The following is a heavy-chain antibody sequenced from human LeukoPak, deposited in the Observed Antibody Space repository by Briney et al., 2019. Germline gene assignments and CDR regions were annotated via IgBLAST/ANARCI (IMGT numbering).Heavy chain of an antibody. V-gene: IGHV3-23*01. J-gene: IGHJ6*03. D-gene: IGHD3-16*01. Sequence: PGGSLRLSCAASGFTFSSYAMSWVRQAPGKGLEWVSAISGSGGSTYYADSVKGRFTISRDNSKNTLYLQMNSLRAEDTAVYYCAGGGNLGYYYYYMDVWGKGTTVTVSS. CDR3: AGGGNLGYYYYYMDV. CDR1: GFTFSSYA. CDR2: ISGSGGST.